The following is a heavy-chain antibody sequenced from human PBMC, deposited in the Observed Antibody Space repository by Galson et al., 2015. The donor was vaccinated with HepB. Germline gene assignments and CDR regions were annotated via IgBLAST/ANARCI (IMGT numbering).Heavy chain of an antibody. CDR3: ARGRYYDSSGYPPGYYFDY. J-gene: IGHJ4*02. V-gene: IGHV3-66*02. Sequence: SLRLSCAASGFTVSSNYMSWVRQAPGKGLEWVSVIYSGGSTYYADSVKGRFTISRDNSKNTLYPQMNSLRAEDTAVYYCARGRYYDSSGYPPGYYFDYWGQGTLVTVSS. CDR2: IYSGGST. CDR1: GFTVSSNY. D-gene: IGHD3-22*01.